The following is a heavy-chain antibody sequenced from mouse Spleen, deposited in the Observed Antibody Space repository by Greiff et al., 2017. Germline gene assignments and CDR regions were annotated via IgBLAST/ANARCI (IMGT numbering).Heavy chain of an antibody. J-gene: IGHJ1*01. CDR3: ARHLYGYDEYWYFDV. CDR2: INPSNGGT. CDR1: GYTFTSYW. D-gene: IGHD2-2*01. V-gene: IGHV1-53*01. Sequence: QVQLQQPGAELVMPGASVKLSCKASGYTFTSYWMHWVKQRPGQGLEWIGNINPSNGGTNYNEKFKSKATLTVDKSSSTAYMQLSSLTSEDSAVYYCARHLYGYDEYWYFDVWGAGTTVTVSS.